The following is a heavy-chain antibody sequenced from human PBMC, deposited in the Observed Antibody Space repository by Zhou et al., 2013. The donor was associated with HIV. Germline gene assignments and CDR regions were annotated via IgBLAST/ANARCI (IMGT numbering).Heavy chain of an antibody. Sequence: QVHLVQSGAEVKKPGSSVTVSCKASGGTFKNYAITWVRQAPGQALEWMGRIIPILNLTNNAQKFQGRLSITVDKSTTTVYMDLSSLRSDDTAVYYCARVRDGYNSGEYYFDSWGQGTLVTVSS. V-gene: IGHV1-69*04. CDR2: IIPILNLT. D-gene: IGHD5-12*01. CDR3: ARVRDGYNSGEYYFDS. J-gene: IGHJ4*02. CDR1: GGTFKNYA.